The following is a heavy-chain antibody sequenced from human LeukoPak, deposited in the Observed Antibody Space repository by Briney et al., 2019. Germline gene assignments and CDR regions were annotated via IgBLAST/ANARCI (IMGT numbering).Heavy chain of an antibody. CDR3: ARAPGYSSSWYVGYFQH. CDR1: GGSFSGYY. Sequence: SETLSLTCAVYGGSFSGYYWSWIRQPPGKGLEWIGEINHSGSTNYNPSLKGRVTISVDTSKNQFSLKLSSVTAADTAVYYCARAPGYSSSWYVGYFQHWGQGTLVTVSS. D-gene: IGHD6-13*01. CDR2: INHSGST. V-gene: IGHV4-34*01. J-gene: IGHJ1*01.